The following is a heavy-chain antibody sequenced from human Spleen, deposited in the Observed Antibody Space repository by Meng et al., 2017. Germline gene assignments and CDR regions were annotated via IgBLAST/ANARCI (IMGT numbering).Heavy chain of an antibody. CDR2: ISYEGMNK. J-gene: IGHJ4*02. Sequence: GGSLRLSCAVSGFTLSGYAIHWVRQAPGKGLEWVAVISYEGMNKYYAGSVKGRLTISRDNSKNTLYLQMNSLRAEDTAVYYCARDFGGGSGTYFRLDYWGQGTLVTVSS. D-gene: IGHD3-10*01. CDR1: GFTLSGYA. CDR3: ARDFGGGSGTYFRLDY. V-gene: IGHV3-30*04.